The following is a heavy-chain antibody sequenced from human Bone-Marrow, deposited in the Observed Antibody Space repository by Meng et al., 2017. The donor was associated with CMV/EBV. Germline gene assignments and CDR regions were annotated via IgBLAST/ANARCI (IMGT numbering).Heavy chain of an antibody. Sequence: AYGYIFTNFALHWVRQAPGQSLEWVGWVNSSNGNTRYSQKFQGRVTITRDTSATTVYMELSSLTSDDTAAYFCARNPLGDSYWYFDLWGRGTLVTVSS. CDR2: VNSSNGNT. CDR3: ARNPLGDSYWYFDL. V-gene: IGHV1-3*01. J-gene: IGHJ2*01. CDR1: GYIFTNFA. D-gene: IGHD1-26*01.